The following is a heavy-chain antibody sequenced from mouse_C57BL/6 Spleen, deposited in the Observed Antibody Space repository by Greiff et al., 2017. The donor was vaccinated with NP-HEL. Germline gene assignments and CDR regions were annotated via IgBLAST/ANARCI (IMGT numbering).Heavy chain of an antibody. J-gene: IGHJ4*01. V-gene: IGHV10-1*01. CDR2: IRSKSNNYTT. CDR3: VRGDGGMDY. Sequence: EVKLMESGGGLVQPKGSLKLSCAASGFSFNTYAMNWVRQAPGKGLEWVARIRSKSNNYTTSYADSVKDRFPISRDDSESMLYLQMNNLKTEDTAMYYCVRGDGGMDYWGQGTSVTVSS. CDR1: GFSFNTYA.